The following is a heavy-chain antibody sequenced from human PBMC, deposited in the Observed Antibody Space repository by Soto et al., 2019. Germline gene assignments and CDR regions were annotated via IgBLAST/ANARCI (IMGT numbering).Heavy chain of an antibody. Sequence: SVEVSFKASCYTFTSYGISWVRQAPGQGLEWMGWISAYNGNTNYAQKLRGRVTMTTDTSTSTAYMELRSLRSDDTAVYYCARDLGHSYANEDWFDPWGQGTLVTVSS. D-gene: IGHD5-18*01. CDR1: CYTFTSYG. CDR2: ISAYNGNT. V-gene: IGHV1-18*01. CDR3: ARDLGHSYANEDWFDP. J-gene: IGHJ5*02.